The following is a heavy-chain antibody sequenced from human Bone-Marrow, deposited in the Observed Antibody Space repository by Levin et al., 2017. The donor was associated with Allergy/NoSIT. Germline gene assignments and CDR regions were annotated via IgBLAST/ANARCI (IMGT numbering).Heavy chain of an antibody. V-gene: IGHV3-23*01. CDR1: GFPFSNFV. J-gene: IGHJ4*02. CDR2: ISGDGITT. D-gene: IGHD4-17*01. Sequence: GGSLRLSCAASGFPFSNFVLSWVRQAPGKGLEWVSSISGDGITTYYADSVKGRFTISRDNSKNTLYLQMNSLRAEDTAVYYCANVYGDFNTDYWGQGTLVTVSS. CDR3: ANVYGDFNTDY.